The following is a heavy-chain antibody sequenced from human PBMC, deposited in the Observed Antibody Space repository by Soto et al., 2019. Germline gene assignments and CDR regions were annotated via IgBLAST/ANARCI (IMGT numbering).Heavy chain of an antibody. CDR3: ARALGSGSFAYYGMDV. Sequence: QVQLVQSGADVKKPGASVKVPCKASGYMFTTFAVHWVRQAPGQGLEWMGWINAGNGNTKYSQKFQGRVTITRDTSATTAYVELTSLRSEDTAVYYCARALGSGSFAYYGMDVWGQGTTVIVSS. J-gene: IGHJ6*02. CDR2: INAGNGNT. CDR1: GYMFTTFA. D-gene: IGHD3-10*01. V-gene: IGHV1-3*01.